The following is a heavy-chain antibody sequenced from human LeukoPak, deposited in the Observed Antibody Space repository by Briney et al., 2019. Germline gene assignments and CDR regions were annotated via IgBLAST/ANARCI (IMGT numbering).Heavy chain of an antibody. CDR1: GYTFTNHG. J-gene: IGHJ4*02. CDR3: ARDERSVWVAYCRSASCSLDF. Sequence: ASVKVSCKASGYTFTNHGINWVRQAPGQGLEWMGWISGYNGNTNYAQNFQGRVTMTTDTATSTAYMELRSLRSDDAAVYYCARDERSVWVAYCRSASCSLDFWGQGTLVTVSS. D-gene: IGHD2-2*01. CDR2: ISGYNGNT. V-gene: IGHV1-18*01.